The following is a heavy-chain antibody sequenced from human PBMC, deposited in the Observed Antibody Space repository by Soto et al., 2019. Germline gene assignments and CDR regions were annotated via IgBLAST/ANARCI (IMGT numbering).Heavy chain of an antibody. D-gene: IGHD6-13*01. CDR1: GYTFTGYY. V-gene: IGHV1-2*04. CDR3: ARDYLYSSSSSRMDV. J-gene: IGHJ6*02. CDR2: INPNSGGT. Sequence: QVQLVQSGAEVKKPGASVKVSCKASGYTFTGYYMHWVRQAPGQGLEWMGWINPNSGGTNYAQKFQGWVTMTSDTAISTAYMELSTLRSDDTAVYYCARDYLYSSSSSRMDVLGQGTTVTVSS.